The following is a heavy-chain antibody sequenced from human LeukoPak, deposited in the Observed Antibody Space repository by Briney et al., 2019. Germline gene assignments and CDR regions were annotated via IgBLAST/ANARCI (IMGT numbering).Heavy chain of an antibody. Sequence: GGSLRLSCAVSGITFGGFAMSWVRQTPEKGLEWLGFITAYGAGIYYGPSENGRSTISRDNSNNTLYLQINGLRVDDTAIYYCATGPRSGSFQFWGRGTQVIVSS. J-gene: IGHJ4*02. CDR2: ITAYGAGI. CDR3: ATGPRSGSFQF. CDR1: GITFGGFA. V-gene: IGHV3-23*01. D-gene: IGHD3-10*01.